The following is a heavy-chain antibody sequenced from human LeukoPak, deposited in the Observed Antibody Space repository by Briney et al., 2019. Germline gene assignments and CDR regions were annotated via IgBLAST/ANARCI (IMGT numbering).Heavy chain of an antibody. V-gene: IGHV3-33*06. D-gene: IGHD1-20*01. CDR3: AKALGGITGTTSVLDY. J-gene: IGHJ4*02. CDR1: GFTFSSHG. Sequence: GGSLRLSCAASGFTFSSHGMHWLRQAPGKGLEWVAVIWYDGSNKYYADSVKGRFTISRDNSKNTLYLQMNSLRAEDTAVYYCAKALGGITGTTSVLDYWGQGTLVTVSS. CDR2: IWYDGSNK.